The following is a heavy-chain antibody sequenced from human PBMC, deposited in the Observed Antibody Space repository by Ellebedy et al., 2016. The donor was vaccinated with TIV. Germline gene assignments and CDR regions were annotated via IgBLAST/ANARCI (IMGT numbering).Heavy chain of an antibody. V-gene: IGHV1-18*01. D-gene: IGHD3-10*01. Sequence: ASVKVSXXASGYTFTSYGISWVRQAPGQGLEWMGWISAYNGNTNYAQKLQGRVTMTRNTSISTAYMELSSLRSEDTAVYYCASTGDYYYYYMDVWGKGTTVTVSS. CDR1: GYTFTSYG. CDR3: ASTGDYYYYYMDV. CDR2: ISAYNGNT. J-gene: IGHJ6*03.